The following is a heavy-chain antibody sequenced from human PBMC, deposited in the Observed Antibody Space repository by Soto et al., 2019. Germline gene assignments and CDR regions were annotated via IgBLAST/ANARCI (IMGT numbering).Heavy chain of an antibody. Sequence: GGSLRLSCAASGFTFSSYAMSWVRQAPGKGLEWVSAISGSGGSTYYADSVKGRFTISRDNSKNTLYLQMNSLRAEDTAVYYCANARYYDFWSGYIHWGQGTLVTVSS. J-gene: IGHJ4*02. V-gene: IGHV3-23*01. CDR1: GFTFSSYA. CDR2: ISGSGGST. D-gene: IGHD3-3*01. CDR3: ANARYYDFWSGYIH.